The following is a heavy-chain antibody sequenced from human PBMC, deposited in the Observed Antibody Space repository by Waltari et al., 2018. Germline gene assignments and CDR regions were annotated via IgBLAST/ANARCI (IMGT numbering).Heavy chain of an antibody. CDR3: AVYDYGDGAFDI. D-gene: IGHD4-17*01. CDR1: GYSISSGYY. CDR2: IYHSGST. V-gene: IGHV4-38-2*01. J-gene: IGHJ3*02. Sequence: QVQLQESGQGLVKPSETLSLTCDVSGYSISSGYYWGWIWQPPGKGLEWSGSIYHSGSTYYDPSPKSRVTISVDTSKNQFSLKLSSVTAADTAVYYCAVYDYGDGAFDIWGQGTMVTVSS.